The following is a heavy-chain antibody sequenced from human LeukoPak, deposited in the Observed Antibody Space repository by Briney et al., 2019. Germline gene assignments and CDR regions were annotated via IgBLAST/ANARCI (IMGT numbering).Heavy chain of an antibody. CDR1: GFTFSSYG. CDR3: AKKGERTTGKLTWFDP. J-gene: IGHJ5*02. D-gene: IGHD1-1*01. Sequence: GRSLRLSCAASGFTFSSYGMHWVRQAPGKGLEWVAVIWYDGSNKYYADSVKGRFTISRDNSKNTLYLQMNSLRAEDTAVYYCAKKGERTTGKLTWFDPWGQGTLVTVSS. CDR2: IWYDGSNK. V-gene: IGHV3-33*06.